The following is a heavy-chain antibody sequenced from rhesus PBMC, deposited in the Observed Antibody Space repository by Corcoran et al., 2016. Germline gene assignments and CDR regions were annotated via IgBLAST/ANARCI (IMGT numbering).Heavy chain of an antibody. CDR3: AREPEYCSGIYCYAGGYFDY. J-gene: IGHJ4*01. V-gene: IGHV4-147*01. D-gene: IGHD2-27*01. CDR1: GGSMRSNQ. Sequence: QVQLQETGPGLVKPSETLSLTCAAPGGSMRSNQWSWIRPPPGKGLEWDGRIYGSSGSTSYNPSLTSRVTISTDTSKNQFSLKLSSVTAADTAVYYCAREPEYCSGIYCYAGGYFDYWGQGVLVTVSS. CDR2: IYGSSGST.